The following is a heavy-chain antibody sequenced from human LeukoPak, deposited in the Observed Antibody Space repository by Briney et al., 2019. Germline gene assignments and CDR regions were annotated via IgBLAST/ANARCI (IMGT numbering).Heavy chain of an antibody. D-gene: IGHD2-15*01. V-gene: IGHV3-11*04. J-gene: IGHJ4*02. CDR2: ISSSGSTT. CDR1: GFTFSDYY. Sequence: GGSLRLSCAASGFTFSDYYMSWIRQAPGKGLGWVSYISSSGSTTFYADSLKGRFTMSRDNAKKSLSLQVNSLRAEDTAVYYCARIYRSGGSIDYWGQGTLVTVSS. CDR3: ARIYRSGGSIDY.